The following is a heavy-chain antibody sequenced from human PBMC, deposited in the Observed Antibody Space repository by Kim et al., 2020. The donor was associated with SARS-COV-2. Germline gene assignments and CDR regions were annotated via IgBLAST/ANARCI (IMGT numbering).Heavy chain of an antibody. D-gene: IGHD3-10*01. CDR1: GFSFGDYG. J-gene: IGHJ6*02. V-gene: IGHV3-9*01. CDR2: ISWNSATI. Sequence: GGSLRLSCAASGFSFGDYGMFWVRQAPGKGLEWVSGISWNSATIAYGDSVKGRFTISRDNAKKSLYLQMNSLRAEDTALYYCAKRRGGGSYGVDVWGQGTTVTVSS. CDR3: AKRRGGGSYGVDV.